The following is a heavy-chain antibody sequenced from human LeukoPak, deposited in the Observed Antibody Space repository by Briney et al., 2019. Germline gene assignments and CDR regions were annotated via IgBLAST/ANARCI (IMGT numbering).Heavy chain of an antibody. CDR1: GFTFSSYW. CDR2: INHNGNVN. CDR3: AKDRTVGASYWYFDL. Sequence: GGSLRLSCAASGFTFSSYWMNWARQAPGKGLEWVASINHNGNVNYYVDSVKGRFTISRDSSKNTLFLHMNTLRAEDTAIYYCAKDRTVGASYWYFDLWGRGTLVTVSS. V-gene: IGHV3-7*03. D-gene: IGHD1-26*01. J-gene: IGHJ2*01.